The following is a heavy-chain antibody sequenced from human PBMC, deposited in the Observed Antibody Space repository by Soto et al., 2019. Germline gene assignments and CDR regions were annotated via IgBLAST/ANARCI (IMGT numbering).Heavy chain of an antibody. V-gene: IGHV4-59*11. CDR3: ARGGGSPYHDHEFDY. D-gene: IGHD2-2*01. Sequence: QVQLQESGPGLVKPSETLSLTCSVSGVSTSNHYWTWIRKPPGQGPEWIGCIYYRGTTNYNASFNSRGTISVDTSKNQFSLDWTSVTAADTAGYYCARGGGSPYHDHEFDYWGQGILVTVSS. CDR1: GVSTSNHY. J-gene: IGHJ4*02. CDR2: IYYRGTT.